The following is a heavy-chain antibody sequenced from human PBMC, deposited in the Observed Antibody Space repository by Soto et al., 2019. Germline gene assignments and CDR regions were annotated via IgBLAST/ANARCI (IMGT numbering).Heavy chain of an antibody. Sequence: ASVKVSCKASGYTFTSYGISWVRQAPGQGLEWMGWISAYNGNTNYAQKLQGRVTMTTDTSTSTAYMELRSLRSDDTAVYYCARAPELTYYYDSSGYYYPYWGQGTLVTVSS. CDR1: GYTFTSYG. V-gene: IGHV1-18*01. CDR3: ARAPELTYYYDSSGYYYPY. J-gene: IGHJ4*02. D-gene: IGHD3-22*01. CDR2: ISAYNGNT.